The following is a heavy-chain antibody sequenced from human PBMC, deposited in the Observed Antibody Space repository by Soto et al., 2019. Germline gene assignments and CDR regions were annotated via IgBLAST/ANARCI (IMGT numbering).Heavy chain of an antibody. CDR2: INHSGST. D-gene: IGHD6-6*01. V-gene: IGHV4-34*01. J-gene: IGHJ6*02. CDR3: ARKRQLVYYYYGMDV. CDR1: GGSFSGYY. Sequence: SETLSLTCAVYGGSFSGYYWSWIRQPPGKGLEWIGEINHSGSTNYNPSLRSRVTISVDTSKNQFSLKLSSVTAADTAVYYCARKRQLVYYYYGMDVRGQGTTVTVSS.